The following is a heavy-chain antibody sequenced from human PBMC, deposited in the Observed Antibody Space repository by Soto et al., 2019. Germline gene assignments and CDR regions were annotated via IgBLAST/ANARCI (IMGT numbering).Heavy chain of an antibody. J-gene: IGHJ4*02. CDR3: AKGDDFWSDSVDY. CDR2: ISGSGGST. Sequence: GGSLRLSCAASGFTFSSFAMNWVRQAPGKGLEWVSAISGSGGSTYYADSVKGRFTISRDNSKNTLNLQMNSLRAEDTAVYYCAKGDDFWSDSVDYWSQGTLVTVSS. D-gene: IGHD3-3*01. CDR1: GFTFSSFA. V-gene: IGHV3-23*01.